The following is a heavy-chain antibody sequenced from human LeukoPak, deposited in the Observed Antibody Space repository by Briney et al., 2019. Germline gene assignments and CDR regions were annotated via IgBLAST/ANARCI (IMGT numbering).Heavy chain of an antibody. V-gene: IGHV3-23*01. Sequence: PGGSLRLSCAGSGFTFSSYAMIWVRQAPGKGLEWVSSISGSGANTYYADSVKGRFTISRDNSKNTLYLHMNSLRAEDAAVYYCTKLDSISTDWGQGTLVTVST. CDR1: GFTFSSYA. J-gene: IGHJ4*02. CDR2: ISGSGANT. D-gene: IGHD1-14*01. CDR3: TKLDSISTD.